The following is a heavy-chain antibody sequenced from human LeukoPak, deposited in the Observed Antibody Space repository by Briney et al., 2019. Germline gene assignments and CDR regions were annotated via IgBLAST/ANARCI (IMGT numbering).Heavy chain of an antibody. J-gene: IGHJ4*02. V-gene: IGHV3-23*01. CDR2: TNSGGTST. CDR1: GFPFSDFS. Sequence: GGSLRLSCATSGFPFSDFSMSWVRQAPGKGLEWISTTNSGGTSTYYAESVKGRFTISRDNAKNSLYLQMTSLRDEDTAVYYCARTIRGYWGQGTLVTVSS. CDR3: ARTIRGY. D-gene: IGHD4/OR15-4a*01.